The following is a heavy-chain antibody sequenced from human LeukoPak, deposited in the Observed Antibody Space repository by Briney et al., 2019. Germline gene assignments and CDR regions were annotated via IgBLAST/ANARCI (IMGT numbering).Heavy chain of an antibody. CDR1: GFTFTSYY. CDR3: ARGEYSYGYEGAFDI. V-gene: IGHV3-74*01. CDR2: ISGDGSNT. Sequence: QPGGSLRLSCAASGFTFTSYYMHWVRQAPEKGLVWVSRISGDGSNTIYADSVKGRFTISRDNSKNTLYLQMNSLRAEDTAVYYCARGEYSYGYEGAFDIWGQGTMVTVSS. J-gene: IGHJ3*02. D-gene: IGHD5-18*01.